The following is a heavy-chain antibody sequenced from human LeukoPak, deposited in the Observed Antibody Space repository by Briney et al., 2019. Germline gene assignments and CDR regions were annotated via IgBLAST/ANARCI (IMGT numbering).Heavy chain of an antibody. CDR3: ARDLRIYKAGDSWYFFDY. CDR2: INPNNGDT. D-gene: IGHD6-13*01. CDR1: GYTFISYG. V-gene: IGHV1-2*02. J-gene: IGHJ4*02. Sequence: GASVKVSCKASGYTFISYGISWVRQAPGQGLEWMGWINPNNGDTNYAQKFQGRVTMTRDTSISTAYMELSSLRSDDTAVYYCARDLRIYKAGDSWYFFDYWGQGTPVTVSS.